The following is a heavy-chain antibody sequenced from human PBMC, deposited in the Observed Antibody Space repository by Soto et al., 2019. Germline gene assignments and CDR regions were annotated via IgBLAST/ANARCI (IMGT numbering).Heavy chain of an antibody. D-gene: IGHD3-10*01. CDR2: IIPIFGTA. CDR3: ARENPYYYGSGSYYSGP. V-gene: IGHV1-69*13. J-gene: IGHJ5*02. Sequence: GASVKVSCKASGGTFSSYAISWVRQAPGQGLEWMGGIIPIFGTANYAQKFQGRVTITADESTSTAYMELSSLRSEDTAVYYCARENPYYYGSGSYYSGPWGQGTLVTVSS. CDR1: GGTFSSYA.